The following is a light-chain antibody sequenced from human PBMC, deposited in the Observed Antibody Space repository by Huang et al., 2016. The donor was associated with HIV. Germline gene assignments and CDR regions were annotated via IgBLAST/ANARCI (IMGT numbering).Light chain of an antibody. V-gene: IGKV3-11*01. CDR1: QGVGNY. CDR2: DSS. CDR3: QQRNSWPPT. J-gene: IGKJ5*01. Sequence: EVVLTQSPVTLSLSPGERASLSCWASQGVGNYLAWYQQKPGQPPRLLIYDSSNRATGFPARFSGSGSGTDFTLTISSLEPEDFAVYYCQQRNSWPPTFGQGTRLEIK.